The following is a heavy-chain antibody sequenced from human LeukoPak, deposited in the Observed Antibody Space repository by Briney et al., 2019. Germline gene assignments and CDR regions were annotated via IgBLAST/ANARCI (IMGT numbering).Heavy chain of an antibody. J-gene: IGHJ4*02. CDR2: ISGSGGST. CDR1: GFTFSSYA. V-gene: IGHV3-23*01. Sequence: GGSLRLSCAASGFTFSSYAMSWVRQAPGKGLEWVSAISGSGGSTYYADSVKGRFTISSDNAKNSLYLQMNSLRAEDTAVYYRARKENRNGYWGQGTLVTVSS. CDR3: ARKENRNGY. D-gene: IGHD2-8*01.